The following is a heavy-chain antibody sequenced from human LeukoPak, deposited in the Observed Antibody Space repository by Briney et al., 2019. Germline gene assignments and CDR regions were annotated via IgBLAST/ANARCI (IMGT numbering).Heavy chain of an antibody. CDR2: IYTSGGT. D-gene: IGHD4-17*01. CDR1: GGSISSYY. J-gene: IGHJ3*02. Sequence: SETLSLTCTVSGGSISSYYWSWIRQPAGKGLEWIGRIYTSGGTNYNPSLKSRVTMSVDTSKNQFSLKLSSVTAADTAVYYCARGHGDYVWVIAFDIWGQGTMVTVSS. CDR3: ARGHGDYVWVIAFDI. V-gene: IGHV4-4*07.